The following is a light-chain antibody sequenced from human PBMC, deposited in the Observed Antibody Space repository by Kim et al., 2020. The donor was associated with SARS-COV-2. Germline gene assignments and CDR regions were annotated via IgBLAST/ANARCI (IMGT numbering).Light chain of an antibody. CDR3: QQYNSYPLT. V-gene: IGKV1-16*01. Sequence: ASVGDSVTITCRASQGISFYLAWFQQKPGEAPKSLIYAASNLQNGFPSRFSGSGSVTDFTLTISSLQPEDSATYYCQQYNSYPLTFGGGTKVDIK. CDR1: QGISFY. J-gene: IGKJ4*01. CDR2: AAS.